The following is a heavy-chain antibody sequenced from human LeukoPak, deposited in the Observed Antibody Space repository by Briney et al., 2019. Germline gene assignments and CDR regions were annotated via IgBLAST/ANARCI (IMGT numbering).Heavy chain of an antibody. CDR1: GYTFTSYD. CDR3: ARVWYSYANWFDP. J-gene: IGHJ5*02. Sequence: ASVKVSCKASGYTFTSYDINWVRQATGQGLEWMGWMNPNSGNTGYAQKFQGRVTMTRNTSISTAYMELSSLRSEDTAAYYCARVWYSYANWFDPWGQGTLVTVSS. CDR2: MNPNSGNT. V-gene: IGHV1-8*01. D-gene: IGHD5-18*01.